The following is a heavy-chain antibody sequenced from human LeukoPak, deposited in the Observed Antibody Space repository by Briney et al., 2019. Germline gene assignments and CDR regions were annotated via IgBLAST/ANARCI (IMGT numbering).Heavy chain of an antibody. CDR2: IRYDGSNI. CDR3: AKGLDFWSGYFDY. J-gene: IGHJ4*02. Sequence: GGSLRLSCAASGFTFSNYGMHWVRQAPGKGLEWVAFIRYDGSNIYYADSVKGRFTISRDNSKNTLYLQMNSLRAEDTAVYYCAKGLDFWSGYFDYWGQGTPVTVSS. D-gene: IGHD3-3*01. CDR1: GFTFSNYG. V-gene: IGHV3-30*02.